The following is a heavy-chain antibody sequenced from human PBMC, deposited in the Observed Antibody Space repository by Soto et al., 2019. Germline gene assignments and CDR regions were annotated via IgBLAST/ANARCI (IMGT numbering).Heavy chain of an antibody. CDR1: GGSLSSSSYY. CDR3: ARGPGI. Sequence: ASETLSLTCTVSGGSLSSSSYYWGWIRQPPGKGLEWIGSIYYSGSTYYNPSLKSRVTISVDTSKNQFSLKLSSVTAADTAVYYCARGPGIWGQGTLVTVSS. V-gene: IGHV4-39*07. CDR2: IYYSGST. J-gene: IGHJ4*02.